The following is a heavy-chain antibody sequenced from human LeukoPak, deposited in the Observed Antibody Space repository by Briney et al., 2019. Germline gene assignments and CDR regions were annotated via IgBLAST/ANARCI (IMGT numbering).Heavy chain of an antibody. Sequence: GRSLRLSCAAAGFTFSSYAMHWVRQAPGKGLEWVAVISYDGSNKYYADSVKGRFTISRDNSKNTLYLQMNSLRAEDTAVYYCARDPADNGANPYWYFDLWGRGTLVTVSS. V-gene: IGHV3-30*04. CDR3: ARDPADNGANPYWYFDL. CDR1: GFTFSSYA. CDR2: ISYDGSNK. D-gene: IGHD1-26*01. J-gene: IGHJ2*01.